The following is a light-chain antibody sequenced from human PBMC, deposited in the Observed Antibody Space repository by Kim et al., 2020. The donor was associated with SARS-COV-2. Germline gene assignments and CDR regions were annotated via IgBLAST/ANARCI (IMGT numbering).Light chain of an antibody. Sequence: GQTVTISGTRSRGSIASNYVQLYQQRPGSSPTTVIYEDNQRPSGVPDRFSGSIDSSSNSASLTISGLKTEDEADYYCQSYDSSNWVFGGGTQLTVL. V-gene: IGLV6-57*01. CDR1: RGSIASNY. CDR3: QSYDSSNWV. J-gene: IGLJ3*02. CDR2: EDN.